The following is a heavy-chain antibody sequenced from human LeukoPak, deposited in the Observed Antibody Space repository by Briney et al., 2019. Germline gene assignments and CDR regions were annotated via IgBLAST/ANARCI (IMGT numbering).Heavy chain of an antibody. V-gene: IGHV3-15*01. Sequence: GGSLGLSCAASGFTFSSYGMHWVRQAPGKGLEWVGRIKSKTDGGTTDYAAPVKGRFTISRDDSKNTLYLQMNSLKTEDTAVYYCTTINPAGHYDYWGQGTLVTVSS. D-gene: IGHD6-13*01. CDR1: GFTFSSYG. CDR3: TTINPAGHYDY. CDR2: IKSKTDGGTT. J-gene: IGHJ4*02.